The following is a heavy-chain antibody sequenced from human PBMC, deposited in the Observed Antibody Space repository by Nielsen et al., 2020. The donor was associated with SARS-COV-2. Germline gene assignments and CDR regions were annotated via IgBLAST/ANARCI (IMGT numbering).Heavy chain of an antibody. Sequence: GGSLRLSCAASGFTFSSYWMSWVRQAPGKGLEWVANIKQDGSEKYYVDSVKGRFTISRDNAKNSLYLQMNSLRAEDTAVYYCAREGERHSSGWTDYWGQGTLVTVSS. V-gene: IGHV3-7*05. CDR1: GFTFSSYW. CDR2: IKQDGSEK. J-gene: IGHJ4*02. CDR3: AREGERHSSGWTDY. D-gene: IGHD6-25*01.